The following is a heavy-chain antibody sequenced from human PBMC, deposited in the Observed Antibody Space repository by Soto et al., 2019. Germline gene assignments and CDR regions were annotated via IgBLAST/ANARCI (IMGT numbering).Heavy chain of an antibody. D-gene: IGHD6-19*01. J-gene: IGHJ4*02. CDR1: GFTFSDYW. Sequence: GGSLRLSCAASGFTFSDYWMHWVRQAPGKGLVWVSRIDSAGSSTDYADSVQGRFTISRDNAKNTLYLQMNSLRAEDTAVYYCTRIQWLVAGFDYWGQGTLVTVSS. V-gene: IGHV3-74*01. CDR2: IDSAGSST. CDR3: TRIQWLVAGFDY.